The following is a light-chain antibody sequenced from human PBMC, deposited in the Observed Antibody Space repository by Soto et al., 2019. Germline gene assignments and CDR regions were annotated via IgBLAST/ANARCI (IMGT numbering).Light chain of an antibody. CDR3: QQYNDWPLT. CDR2: GAF. Sequence: IVLTHSPGTLSFSQWERSTLSSRASQSVSSNLAWYQQKPGQAPSLLIYGAFTRATGIPARFSGTGSGTEFTLTISSLQSEDFALYYCQQYNDWPLTFGQGTKVDI. CDR1: QSVSSN. J-gene: IGKJ1*01. V-gene: IGKV3-15*01.